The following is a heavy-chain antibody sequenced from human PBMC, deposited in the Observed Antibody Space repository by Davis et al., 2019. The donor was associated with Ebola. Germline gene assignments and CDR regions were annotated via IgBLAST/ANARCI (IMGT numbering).Heavy chain of an antibody. CDR1: GYSFTSYW. Sequence: GESLKISCKGSGYSFTSYWISWVRQMPGKGLEWMGRIDPSDSYTNYSPSFQGHVTISADKSISTAYLQWSSLKASDTAMYYCARLWGWSSSPNWFDPWGQGTLVTVSS. CDR2: IDPSDSYT. CDR3: ARLWGWSSSPNWFDP. J-gene: IGHJ5*02. V-gene: IGHV5-10-1*01. D-gene: IGHD6-6*01.